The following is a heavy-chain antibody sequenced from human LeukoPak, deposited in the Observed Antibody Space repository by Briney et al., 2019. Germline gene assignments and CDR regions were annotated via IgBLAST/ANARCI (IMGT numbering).Heavy chain of an antibody. CDR1: GFTFSSYG. CDR2: ISSSGGTT. CDR3: ARGYDYGDYRWFDP. J-gene: IGHJ5*02. V-gene: IGHV3-23*01. D-gene: IGHD4-17*01. Sequence: GGSLRLSCAASGFTFSSYGMSWVRQAPGKGLAWVSGISSSGGTTYYADSVKGRFTISRDNSKNTLFLQMNSLRAEDTAIYYCARGYDYGDYRWFDPWGQGTLVTVSS.